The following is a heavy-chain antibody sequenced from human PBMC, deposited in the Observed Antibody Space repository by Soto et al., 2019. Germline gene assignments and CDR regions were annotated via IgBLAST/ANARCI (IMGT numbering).Heavy chain of an antibody. Sequence: GGSLRLSCAASGFTFSSYGMHWVRQAPGKGLEWVAVIWYDGSNKYYADSVKGRFTISRDNSKNTLYLQMNSLRAEDTAVYYCARDSSDYDFWSGYFDYWGQGTLVTVSS. CDR1: GFTFSSYG. CDR3: ARDSSDYDFWSGYFDY. CDR2: IWYDGSNK. D-gene: IGHD3-3*01. J-gene: IGHJ4*02. V-gene: IGHV3-33*01.